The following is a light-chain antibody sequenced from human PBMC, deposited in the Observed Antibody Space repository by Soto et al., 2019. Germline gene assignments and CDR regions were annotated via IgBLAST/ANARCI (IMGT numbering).Light chain of an antibody. V-gene: IGKV3-20*01. J-gene: IGKJ2*01. CDR2: NTS. CDR1: QSVNIY. CDR3: QQYGHPLHT. Sequence: EIVLTQSPGTLSLSPGDRATLSCRASQSVNIYFAWYQQKPGQAPRLLIFNTSRRATGIPDRFSGSGSGTDFTLIISRLEPEEFAMYYCQQYGHPLHTFGQGTKLDIK.